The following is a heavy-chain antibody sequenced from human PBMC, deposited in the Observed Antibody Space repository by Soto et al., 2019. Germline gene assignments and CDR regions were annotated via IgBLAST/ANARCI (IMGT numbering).Heavy chain of an antibody. CDR3: ATLEGRGLPARQTSYFYYAMDV. J-gene: IGHJ6*02. CDR2: IIPFLGTP. V-gene: IGHV1-69*13. D-gene: IGHD1-1*01. Sequence: SVKVSCKASGGTFTRYAFSWVRQAPGQGLEWIGGIIPFLGTPNYAQRFQGRVTVTADESTRTVYMELSSLRSEDTAVYYCATLEGRGLPARQTSYFYYAMDVWGRGTTVTVS. CDR1: GGTFTRYA.